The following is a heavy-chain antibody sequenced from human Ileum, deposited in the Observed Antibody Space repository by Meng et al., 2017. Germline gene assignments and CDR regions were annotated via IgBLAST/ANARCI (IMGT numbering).Heavy chain of an antibody. D-gene: IGHD3-3*01. J-gene: IGHJ4*02. CDR2: IIPIFGTA. Sequence: QVAVLQSGAGVKKPRSSVKVSCKAYGGTLSSYAISWDGQAPGQGLEWMGGIIPIFGTANYAQKFQGRVTITADKSTSTAYMELSSLRSEDTAVYYCASGGDTIFGVVTTFDYWGQGTLVTVSS. CDR1: GGTLSSYA. V-gene: IGHV1-69*06. CDR3: ASGGDTIFGVVTTFDY.